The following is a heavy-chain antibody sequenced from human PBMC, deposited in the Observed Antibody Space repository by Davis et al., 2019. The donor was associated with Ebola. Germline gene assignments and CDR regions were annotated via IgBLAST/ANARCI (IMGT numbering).Heavy chain of an antibody. Sequence: GESLKISCQASGYTFSNYWIAWVRQMPGKGLEWMGIIYPGDSDTRYSPSFQGQVTISAHKSNSTAYVQWSSLKASDTAMYYCARRGYYYDSSGYYSGAFDIWGQGTMVTVSS. CDR1: GYTFSNYW. CDR3: ARRGYYYDSSGYYSGAFDI. CDR2: IYPGDSDT. V-gene: IGHV5-51*01. D-gene: IGHD3-22*01. J-gene: IGHJ3*02.